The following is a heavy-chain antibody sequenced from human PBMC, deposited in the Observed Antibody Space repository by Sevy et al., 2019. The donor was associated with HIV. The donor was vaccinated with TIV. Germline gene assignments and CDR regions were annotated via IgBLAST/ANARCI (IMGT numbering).Heavy chain of an antibody. CDR1: GFTFSSYA. D-gene: IGHD3-3*01. J-gene: IGHJ6*03. Sequence: GGSLRLSCAASGFTFSSYAMSWVRQAPGKGLEWVSAISGSGGSTYYADSVKGRFTISRDNSKNTLYLQMNSLRAEDTAVYYCAKEPYDFWISYYMDVWGKGTTVTVFS. CDR2: ISGSGGST. V-gene: IGHV3-23*01. CDR3: AKEPYDFWISYYMDV.